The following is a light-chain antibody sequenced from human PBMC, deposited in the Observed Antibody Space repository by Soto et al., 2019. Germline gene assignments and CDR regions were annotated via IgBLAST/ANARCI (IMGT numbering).Light chain of an antibody. V-gene: IGLV2-14*01. CDR1: SSDVGGYDY. Sequence: QSALTQPASVSGSPGQSITVSCTGTSSDVGGYDYVSWYQQHPGKAPNLIIYEVTNRPSGVSDRFSGSKSANTASLTISGLQAEDEADYYCSSYTTRSIPTWVFGGGTKLTVL. CDR2: EVT. J-gene: IGLJ3*02. CDR3: SSYTTRSIPTWV.